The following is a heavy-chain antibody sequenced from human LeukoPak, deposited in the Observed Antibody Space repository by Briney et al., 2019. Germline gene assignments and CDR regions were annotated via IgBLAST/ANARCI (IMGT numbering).Heavy chain of an antibody. D-gene: IGHD2-15*01. CDR3: ARVKVVAAVLDY. J-gene: IGHJ4*02. V-gene: IGHV3-30*04. CDR2: ISYDGSNK. CDR1: GFTFSSYA. Sequence: GGSLRPSCAASGFTFSSYAMHWVRQAPGKGLEWVAVISYDGSNKYYADSVKGRFTISRDNSKNTLYLQMNSLRAEDTAVYYCARVKVVAAVLDYWGQGTLVTVSS.